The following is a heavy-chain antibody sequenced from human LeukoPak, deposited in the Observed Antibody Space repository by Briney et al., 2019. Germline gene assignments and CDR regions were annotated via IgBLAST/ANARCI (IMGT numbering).Heavy chain of an antibody. Sequence: SVKVSCKASGGTFSSYAISWVRQAPGQGLEWMGRIIPILGIANYAQKFQGRVTITADKSTSTAYMELSSLRSEDTAVYYCARVNYYDSSGFDYWGQGTLVTVSS. V-gene: IGHV1-69*04. J-gene: IGHJ4*02. CDR1: GGTFSSYA. CDR3: ARVNYYDSSGFDY. D-gene: IGHD3-22*01. CDR2: IIPILGIA.